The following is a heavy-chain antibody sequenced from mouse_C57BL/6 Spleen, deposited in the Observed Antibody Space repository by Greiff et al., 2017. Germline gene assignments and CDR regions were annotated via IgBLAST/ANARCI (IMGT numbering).Heavy chain of an antibody. D-gene: IGHD1-1*01. CDR1: GYTFTDYE. V-gene: IGHV1-15*01. J-gene: IGHJ2*01. CDR2: IDPETGGT. Sequence: VKLQESGAELVRPGASVTLSCKASGYTFTDYEMHWVKQTPVHGLEWIGAIDPETGGTAYNQKFKGKAILTADKSSSTAYMELRSLTAEDSAVYYCTREGDYYGSSLDYWGQGTTLTVSS. CDR3: TREGDYYGSSLDY.